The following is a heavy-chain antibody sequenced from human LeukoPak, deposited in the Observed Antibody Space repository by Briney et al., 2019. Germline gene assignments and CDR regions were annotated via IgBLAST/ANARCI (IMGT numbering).Heavy chain of an antibody. J-gene: IGHJ4*02. CDR3: ARVGYCSGGSCYNSPNTGFLDY. CDR1: GCSSSSSSYY. Sequence: SETLSLTGTGSGCSSSSSSYYWSWIRQPPGKGLEWIGYIYYSGSANYNPSLKRRMTRSVDTSKNQFSLKLSSLTAADTAVYYWARVGYCSGGSCYNSPNTGFLDYWGQGTLVTVSS. D-gene: IGHD2-15*01. V-gene: IGHV4-61*05. CDR2: IYYSGSA.